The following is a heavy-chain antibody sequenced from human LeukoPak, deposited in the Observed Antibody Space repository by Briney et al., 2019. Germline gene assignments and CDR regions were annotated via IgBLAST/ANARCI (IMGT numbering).Heavy chain of an antibody. J-gene: IGHJ4*02. CDR1: GGSFSGYY. V-gene: IGHV4-34*01. CDR2: INHSGST. D-gene: IGHD2-15*01. Sequence: PSETLSLTCAVYGGSFSGYYWSWIRQPPGKGLEWIGEINHSGSTNYNPSLKSRVTISVDTSKNQFSLKLSSVTAADTAVYYCARIGYCSGGSCFGLDYWGQGTLVTVSS. CDR3: ARIGYCSGGSCFGLDY.